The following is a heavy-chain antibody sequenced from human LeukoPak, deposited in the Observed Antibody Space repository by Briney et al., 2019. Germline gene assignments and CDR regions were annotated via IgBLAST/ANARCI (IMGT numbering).Heavy chain of an antibody. CDR2: ISAYNGNT. Sequence: ASVKVSCKASGYTFTSYGISWVRQAPGQGLEWMGWISAYNGNTNYAQKLQGRVTMTTDTSTSTAYMELRSLRSEDTAVYYCARGSNSSGWSLYYYYYGMDVWGQGTTVTVSS. D-gene: IGHD6-19*01. J-gene: IGHJ6*02. V-gene: IGHV1-18*01. CDR1: GYTFTSYG. CDR3: ARGSNSSGWSLYYYYYGMDV.